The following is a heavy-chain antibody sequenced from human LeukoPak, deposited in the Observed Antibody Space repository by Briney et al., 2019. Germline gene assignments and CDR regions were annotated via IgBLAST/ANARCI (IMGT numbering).Heavy chain of an antibody. CDR3: ARAYSSSSQYYYYYYMDV. CDR2: IKEDGSEK. D-gene: IGHD6-6*01. V-gene: IGHV3-7*01. J-gene: IGHJ6*03. Sequence: PGGSLRLSCAASGFLFSRYWMSWVRQAPGKGLEWVANIKEDGSEKYYVESMKGRFTISRDNVKNSPYLQINSLRAEDTAVYYCARAYSSSSQYYYYYYMDVWGKGTTVTVSS. CDR1: GFLFSRYW.